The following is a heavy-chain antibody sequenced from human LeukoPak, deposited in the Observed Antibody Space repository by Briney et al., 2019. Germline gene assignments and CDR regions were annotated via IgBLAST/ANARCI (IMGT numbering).Heavy chain of an antibody. D-gene: IGHD6-6*01. CDR1: GFTFDDYA. J-gene: IGHJ3*02. CDR3: AKDWGYNGIEQLGNAFDI. V-gene: IGHV3-9*01. Sequence: PGGSLRLSCAASGFTFDDYAMHWVRQAPGKGLEWVSGISWNSGSIAYADSVKGRFTISRDNAKNSLYLQMSSLRAEDTALYYCAKDWGYNGIEQLGNAFDIWGQGTMVTVSS. CDR2: ISWNSGSI.